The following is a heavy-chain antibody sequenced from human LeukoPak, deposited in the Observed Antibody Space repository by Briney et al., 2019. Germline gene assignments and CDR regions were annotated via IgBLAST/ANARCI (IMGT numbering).Heavy chain of an antibody. D-gene: IGHD1-26*01. CDR1: GFSLTHYA. Sequence: GGSLRLSFAASGFSLTHYAIHWGRQAPGKGLEWGAVVSKDTVTKFYRDSVKGRFTVSTDSSKNTVYLQMTGLRSEDTAVYYCAGDRWRGAPDYFDCWGQGTLVTVSS. V-gene: IGHV3-30*03. CDR3: AGDRWRGAPDYFDC. J-gene: IGHJ4*02. CDR2: VSKDTVTK.